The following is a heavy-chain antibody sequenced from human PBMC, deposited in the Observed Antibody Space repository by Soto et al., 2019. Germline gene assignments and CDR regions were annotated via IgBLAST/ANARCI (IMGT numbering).Heavy chain of an antibody. J-gene: IGHJ4*02. CDR3: TTWADSSGYYFPY. CDR2: IRSKANSYAT. CDR1: GFTFSGSA. Sequence: GGSLRLSCAASGFTFSGSAMHWVRQASGKGLEWVGRIRSKANSYATTHAASVKGRFTISRDDSKNTAYLQMNSLKTEDTAVYYCTTWADSSGYYFPYWGQGTLVTVSS. V-gene: IGHV3-73*01. D-gene: IGHD3-22*01.